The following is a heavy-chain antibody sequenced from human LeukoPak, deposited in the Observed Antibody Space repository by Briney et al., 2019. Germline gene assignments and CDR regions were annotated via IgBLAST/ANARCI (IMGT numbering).Heavy chain of an antibody. J-gene: IGHJ4*02. Sequence: GASVKGSCKASGYTFTGYYMHWGRQAPGQGLEWMGRINPNSGGTNYAQKFQGRVTMTRDTSISTAYMELSRLRSDDTAVYYCARSPSPSPDSSGWSTFDYWGQGTLVTVSS. CDR2: INPNSGGT. CDR3: ARSPSPSPDSSGWSTFDY. D-gene: IGHD6-19*01. CDR1: GYTFTGYY. V-gene: IGHV1-2*06.